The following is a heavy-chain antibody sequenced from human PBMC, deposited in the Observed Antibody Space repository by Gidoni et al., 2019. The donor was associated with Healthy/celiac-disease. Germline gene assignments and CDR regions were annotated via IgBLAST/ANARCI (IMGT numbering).Heavy chain of an antibody. CDR2: IYHSGST. CDR1: GCSISSGGYS. D-gene: IGHD5-18*01. V-gene: IGHV4-30-2*01. Sequence: KPSQTLSLTCAVSGCSISSGGYSWSWIRQPPGKGLEWIGYIYHSGSTYYNPSLKSRVTISVDRSKNQFSLKLSSVTAADTAVYYCARGGPRYGYDAFDIWGQGTMVTVSS. CDR3: ARGGPRYGYDAFDI. J-gene: IGHJ3*02.